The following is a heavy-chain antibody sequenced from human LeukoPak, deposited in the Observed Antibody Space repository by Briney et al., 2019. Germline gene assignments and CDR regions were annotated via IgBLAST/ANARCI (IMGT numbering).Heavy chain of an antibody. Sequence: PSETLSLTCAVYGGSFSDYYWSWIRQPPGRGLEWIGEINHSGSTNYNPSLKSRVTISVDTSKNQFSLKLSSVTAADTAVYYCARHGARGDDDAFDIWGQGTMVTVSS. J-gene: IGHJ3*02. CDR3: ARHGARGDDDAFDI. CDR1: GGSFSDYY. D-gene: IGHD3-10*01. V-gene: IGHV4-34*01. CDR2: INHSGST.